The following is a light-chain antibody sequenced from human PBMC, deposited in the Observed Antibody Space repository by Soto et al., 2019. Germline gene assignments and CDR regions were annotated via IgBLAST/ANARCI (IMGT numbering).Light chain of an antibody. J-gene: IGLJ2*01. CDR1: SSDIGGYNY. CDR3: CSYAGSSTFVV. CDR2: EVS. V-gene: IGLV2-23*02. Sequence: QSALTQPASVSGAPGQSITISCSGSSSDIGGYNYVSWYQHHPGKVPKVIIYEVSNRPSGVSNRFTGSKSGNTASLTISGLQAEDEADYYCCSYAGSSTFVVFGGGTKVTVL.